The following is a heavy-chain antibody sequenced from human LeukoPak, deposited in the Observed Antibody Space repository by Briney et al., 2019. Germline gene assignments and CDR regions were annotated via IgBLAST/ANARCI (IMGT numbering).Heavy chain of an antibody. CDR3: AKDGTSYYYIYY. J-gene: IGHJ4*02. D-gene: IGHD2/OR15-2a*01. CDR1: RYTFTGYY. Sequence: ASVKVSCKASRYTFTGYYIHWVRQAPGQGLEWMGWINPNSGGTNYAQKFQGRVTMTRDTSISTAYMELSRLRSDDTAVYYCAKDGTSYYYIYYWGQGTLVTVSS. V-gene: IGHV1-2*02. CDR2: INPNSGGT.